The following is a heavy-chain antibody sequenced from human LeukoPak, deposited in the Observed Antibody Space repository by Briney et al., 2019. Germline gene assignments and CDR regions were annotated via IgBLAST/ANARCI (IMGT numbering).Heavy chain of an antibody. CDR1: GYTFTSYD. J-gene: IGHJ4*02. CDR3: ATSRPGNYFPNY. Sequence: GASVKVSCKASGYTFTSYDINWVRQATGQGLEWMGWMNPNSGNTGYAQKFQGRVTITRNTSISTAYMELSSLRSEDTAVYYCATSRPGNYFPNYWGREPWSPSPQ. V-gene: IGHV1-8*03. CDR2: MNPNSGNT. D-gene: IGHD2/OR15-2a*01.